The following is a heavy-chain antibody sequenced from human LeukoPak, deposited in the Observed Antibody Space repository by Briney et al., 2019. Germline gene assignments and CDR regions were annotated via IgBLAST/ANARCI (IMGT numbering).Heavy chain of an antibody. CDR3: ARVSFDCSGGSCHSTNFDY. V-gene: IGHV4-4*02. CDR1: DGSISNSRW. D-gene: IGHD2-15*01. Sequence: SETLSLTCAVSDGSISNSRWWTWVRQPPGKGLEWIGEIFHSGSTNYKPSLKSRVTISVDTSKNQFSLKLSSVTAADTAVYYCARVSFDCSGGSCHSTNFDYWGQGTLVTVSS. CDR2: IFHSGST. J-gene: IGHJ4*02.